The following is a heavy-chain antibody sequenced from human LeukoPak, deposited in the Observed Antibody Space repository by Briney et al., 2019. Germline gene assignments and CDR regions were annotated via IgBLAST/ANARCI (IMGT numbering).Heavy chain of an antibody. J-gene: IGHJ4*02. Sequence: GGSLRLSCAASGFTFDNYWMNWVRQAPGKGLEWVANIRFDGTDKYYVDSVRGRFTISRDNAKDSLYLQMNSLRAEDTAVYYCGRGDPDYRGQGTLVTVSS. CDR2: IRFDGTDK. V-gene: IGHV3-7*01. CDR1: GFTFDNYW. CDR3: GRGDPDY.